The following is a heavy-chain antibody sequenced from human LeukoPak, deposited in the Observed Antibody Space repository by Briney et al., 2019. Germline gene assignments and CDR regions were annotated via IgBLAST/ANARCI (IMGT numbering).Heavy chain of an antibody. J-gene: IGHJ5*02. Sequence: SETLSLTCTVSGGSISGSGYYWSWIRQPPGRGLEWIGYIYHTGSTYYNPFLKSRVSISVDRSTNQFSLRLTSVTAADTAVYYCARGGVGPTTNWFDPWGRGTLVAVSS. D-gene: IGHD1-26*01. CDR1: GGSISGSGYY. V-gene: IGHV4-30-2*01. CDR2: IYHTGST. CDR3: ARGGVGPTTNWFDP.